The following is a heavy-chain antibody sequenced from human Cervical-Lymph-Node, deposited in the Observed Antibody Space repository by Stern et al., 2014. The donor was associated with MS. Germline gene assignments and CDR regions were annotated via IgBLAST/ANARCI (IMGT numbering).Heavy chain of an antibody. CDR1: GYTFTSYY. Sequence: VQLVQSGAEVKKPGPSVNVSCNASGYTFTSYYMHWVRQAPGQGLEWMGIINPSGGSTSYAQKFQGRVTMTRDTSTSTVYMELSSLRSEDTAVYYCAREVAGHRLCMMDVWGQGTTVTVSS. J-gene: IGHJ6*02. V-gene: IGHV1-46*01. D-gene: IGHD6-19*01. CDR2: INPSGGST. CDR3: AREVAGHRLCMMDV.